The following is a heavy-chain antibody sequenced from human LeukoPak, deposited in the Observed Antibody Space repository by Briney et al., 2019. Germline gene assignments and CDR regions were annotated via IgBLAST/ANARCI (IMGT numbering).Heavy chain of an antibody. V-gene: IGHV3-7*05. CDR1: GFTFTNFL. J-gene: IGHJ4*02. D-gene: IGHD3-10*01. CDR3: ARWFAHSFDH. CDR2: IKQDGSEK. Sequence: PGGSLRLSCAASGFTFTNFLMNWVRQAPGKGLEWVANIKQDGSEKYYVDSVKGRFTISRDNAKNSLYLQMNSLRADDTAVYYCARWFAHSFDHWGQGALVTVSS.